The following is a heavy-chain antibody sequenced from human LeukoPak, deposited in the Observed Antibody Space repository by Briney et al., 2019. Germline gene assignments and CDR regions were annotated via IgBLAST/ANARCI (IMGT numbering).Heavy chain of an antibody. V-gene: IGHV4-30-2*01. CDR2: IYHSGST. Sequence: SETLSLTCTVSGGSISSGGYYWSWIRQPPGKGLEWIGYIYHSGSTYYNPSLKSRVTISVDRSKNQFSLKLSSVTAADTAVYYCARVREVVGPTLDYWGQGTLVTVSS. D-gene: IGHD1-26*01. CDR1: GGSISSGGYY. J-gene: IGHJ4*02. CDR3: ARVREVVGPTLDY.